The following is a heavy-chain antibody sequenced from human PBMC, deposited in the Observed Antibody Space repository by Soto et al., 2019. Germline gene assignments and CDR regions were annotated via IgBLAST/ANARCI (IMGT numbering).Heavy chain of an antibody. V-gene: IGHV4-31*03. CDR1: GGSSSSGGYC. D-gene: IGHD6-6*01. CDR2: NYYSGIT. CDR3: ARGSSIAGLYYGMDV. J-gene: IGHJ6*02. Sequence: SETLSLTCTVSGGSSSSGGYCWTWIRQHPGKGLEWIGYNYYSGITYYNPSLKSRVTISLDTSKNQFSLKLSSVTAADTAVYYCARGSSIAGLYYGMDVWGQGTTVPSP.